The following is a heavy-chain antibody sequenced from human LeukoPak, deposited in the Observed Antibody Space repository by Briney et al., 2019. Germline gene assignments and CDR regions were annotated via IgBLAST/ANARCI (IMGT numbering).Heavy chain of an antibody. CDR3: ARGTGTTGPYYMDV. CDR2: MNPNSGNT. Sequence: ASVKVSCKASGYTFTSYDINWVRQATGQGLEWMGWMNPNSGNTGYAQKFQGRVTMTRNTSISTAYMELSSLRSEDTAVYYCARGTGTTGPYYMDVWCKGTTVTVSS. D-gene: IGHD1-7*01. CDR1: GYTFTSYD. V-gene: IGHV1-8*01. J-gene: IGHJ6*03.